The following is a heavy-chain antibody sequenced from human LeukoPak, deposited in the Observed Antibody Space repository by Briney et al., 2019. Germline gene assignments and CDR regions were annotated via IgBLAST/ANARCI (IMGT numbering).Heavy chain of an antibody. D-gene: IGHD2-2*02. CDR2: IIHSGST. CDR3: ASLVVPTSIGDY. Sequence: PSETLSLTCAVYGGTFNGYYWSWIRQPPGKGLEWIGGIIHSGSTNYNPSLKSRVTISVDTSKNQFSLKLSSVTAADTAVYYCASLVVPTSIGDYWGQGTLVTVSS. CDR1: GGTFNGYY. J-gene: IGHJ4*02. V-gene: IGHV4-34*12.